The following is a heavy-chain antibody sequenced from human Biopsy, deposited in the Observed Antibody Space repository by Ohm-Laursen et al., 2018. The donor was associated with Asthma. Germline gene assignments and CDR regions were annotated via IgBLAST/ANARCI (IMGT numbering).Heavy chain of an antibody. D-gene: IGHD3-22*01. CDR2: HSGRGAKT. Sequence: GSLRLSCAASGSSFSSYAMSWVRQAPGKGLEWVSGHSGRGAKTYYADSVKGRFTISRDNSKNTLYLQMITLRAEDTAVYYCARGDSSNWSHYYFDYWGQGTLVTVSS. V-gene: IGHV3-23*01. CDR1: GSSFSSYA. J-gene: IGHJ4*02. CDR3: ARGDSSNWSHYYFDY.